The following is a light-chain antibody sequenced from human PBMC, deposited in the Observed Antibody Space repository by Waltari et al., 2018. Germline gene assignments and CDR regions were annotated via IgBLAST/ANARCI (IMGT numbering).Light chain of an antibody. J-gene: IGLJ2*01. CDR3: SSYAGIKNYVL. CDR2: GVT. Sequence: QSALTQPPSASGSPGQSVIISCTGTRSDIGSYNSVSWYQQHPGRAPKLIIHGVTHRPSGVPERFSASKSGNTAPLTVSGLQAEDEAKYYCSSYAGIKNYVLFGGGTQLTVL. CDR1: RSDIGSYNS. V-gene: IGLV2-8*01.